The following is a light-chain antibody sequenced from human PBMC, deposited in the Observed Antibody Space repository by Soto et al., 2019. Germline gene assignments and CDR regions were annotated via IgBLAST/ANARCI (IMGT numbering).Light chain of an antibody. CDR2: GVS. Sequence: EIVLTQSPGTLSLSPGERATLSCRASQSVSSSYLAWYQQKPGQAPRLLIYGVSSRATGIPDRFSGSGSGTDFTLTISSLEPEDFAVYYCQHYVTSPPITFGQGTRLEIK. CDR1: QSVSSSY. J-gene: IGKJ5*01. V-gene: IGKV3-20*01. CDR3: QHYVTSPPIT.